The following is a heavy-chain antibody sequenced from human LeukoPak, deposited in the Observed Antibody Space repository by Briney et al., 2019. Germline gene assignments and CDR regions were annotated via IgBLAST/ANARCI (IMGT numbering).Heavy chain of an antibody. CDR3: ARDSSSWTGFDY. Sequence: GGSLRLSCAASGXTVSSNYMSWVRQAPGKGLEWVSVIYSGGSTYYADSVKGRFTISRDNSKNTLYLQMNSLRAEDTAVYYCARDSSSWTGFDYWGQGTLVTVSS. CDR2: IYSGGST. J-gene: IGHJ4*02. D-gene: IGHD6-13*01. V-gene: IGHV3-53*01. CDR1: GXTVSSNY.